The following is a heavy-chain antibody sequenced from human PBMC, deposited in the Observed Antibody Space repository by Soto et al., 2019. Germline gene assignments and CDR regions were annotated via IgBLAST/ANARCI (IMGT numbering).Heavy chain of an antibody. CDR3: ARDTRRFCTSISCYSWFDP. V-gene: IGHV1-18*01. J-gene: IGHJ5*02. Sequence: GASVKVSCKASGYTFTNYGLSWVRQAPGQGLEWMGWISAYNANTNYAQNFQGRVTMTTDTSTSTVYMELRSLRSDDTAVYYCARDTRRFCTSISCYSWFDPWGQGTLVTVSS. CDR1: GYTFTNYG. CDR2: ISAYNANT. D-gene: IGHD2-2*01.